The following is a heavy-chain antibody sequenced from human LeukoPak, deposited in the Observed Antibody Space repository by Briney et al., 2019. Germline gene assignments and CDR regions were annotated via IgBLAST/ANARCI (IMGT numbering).Heavy chain of an antibody. CDR3: ARDYDYVWGSYRRFDY. Sequence: ASVKVSCKASGYTFTDYYMHWVGPAPGQGLEGMGWINPNRGGTNYAQKFQGRVNMTRDTSISTAYMELSRLRSDDTAVYYCARDYDYVWGSYRRFDYWGQGTLVTVSS. D-gene: IGHD3-16*02. CDR1: GYTFTDYY. V-gene: IGHV1-2*02. CDR2: INPNRGGT. J-gene: IGHJ4*02.